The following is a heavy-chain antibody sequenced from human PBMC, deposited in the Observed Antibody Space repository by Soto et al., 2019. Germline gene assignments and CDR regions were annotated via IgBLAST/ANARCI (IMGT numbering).Heavy chain of an antibody. D-gene: IGHD5-18*01. CDR1: GGTFSSYA. CDR3: ARSRGYSYGYNYYYYYGMDV. J-gene: IGHJ6*02. Sequence: SVKVSCKASGGTFSSYAISWVRQAPGQGLEWMGGIIPIFGTANYAQKFQGRVTITADESTSTAYMELSSLRSEDTAVYYCARSRGYSYGYNYYYYYGMDVWGQGTTVTVS. CDR2: IIPIFGTA. V-gene: IGHV1-69*13.